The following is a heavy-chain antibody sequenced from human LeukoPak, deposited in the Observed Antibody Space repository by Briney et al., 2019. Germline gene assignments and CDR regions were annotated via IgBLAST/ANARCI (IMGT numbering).Heavy chain of an antibody. J-gene: IGHJ5*02. Sequence: SQTLSPTSAISGDSVSSNSAAWNWIRQSPSRGLEWLGKTYYRSKWYNDYAVSVKSRITINPDTSKNQFSLQLKSVTPEDTAVHYCARVPSSSSWGGWFDPWGQGTLVTVSS. CDR1: GDSVSSNSAA. V-gene: IGHV6-1*01. D-gene: IGHD6-13*01. CDR2: TYYRSKWYN. CDR3: ARVPSSSSWGGWFDP.